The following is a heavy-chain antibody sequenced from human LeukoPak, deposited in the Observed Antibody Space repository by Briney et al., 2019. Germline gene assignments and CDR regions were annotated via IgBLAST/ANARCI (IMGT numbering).Heavy chain of an antibody. J-gene: IGHJ6*03. CDR2: INSDGSST. D-gene: IGHD1-26*01. Sequence: GGSLRLSCAASGFTFSNYWVHWVRHAPGKGMVWVSRINSDGSSTSYADSVKGRFTISRDNAKNTLYLQMNSLRAEDTAVYYCARVSSGSYCGYYYYYMDVWGKGTTVTVSS. CDR1: GFTFSNYW. V-gene: IGHV3-74*01. CDR3: ARVSSGSYCGYYYYYMDV.